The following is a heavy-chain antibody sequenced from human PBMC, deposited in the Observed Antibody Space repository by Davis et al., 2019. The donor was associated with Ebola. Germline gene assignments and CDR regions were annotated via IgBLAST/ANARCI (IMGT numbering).Heavy chain of an antibody. CDR2: IYYSGST. Sequence: MPSETLSLTCTVSGGSISSSSYYWSWIRQPPGKGLEWIGYIYYSGSTNYNLSLKSRVTISVDTSKNQFSLKPSSVTAADTAVYYCARDQRYYDFYYPVGYYYYYGMDVWGKGTTVTVSS. CDR1: GGSISSSSYY. V-gene: IGHV4-61*01. J-gene: IGHJ6*04. CDR3: ARDQRYYDFYYPVGYYYYYGMDV. D-gene: IGHD3-3*01.